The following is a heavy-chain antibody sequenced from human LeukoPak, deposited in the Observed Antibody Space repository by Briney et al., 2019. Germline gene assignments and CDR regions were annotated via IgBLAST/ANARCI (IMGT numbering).Heavy chain of an antibody. Sequence: SETLSLTCAVYGGSFSGYYWSWIRQPPGKGLEWIGEINHSGSTNYNPSLKSRVTISVDTSKNQFSLKLSSVTAADTAVYYCACEGRSVYDLIDPLGQGTLVTVSS. V-gene: IGHV4-34*01. CDR2: INHSGST. D-gene: IGHD5/OR15-5a*01. CDR1: GGSFSGYY. J-gene: IGHJ5*02. CDR3: ACEGRSVYDLIDP.